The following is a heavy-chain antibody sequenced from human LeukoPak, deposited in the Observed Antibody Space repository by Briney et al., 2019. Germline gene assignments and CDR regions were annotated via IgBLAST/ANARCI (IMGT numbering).Heavy chain of an antibody. D-gene: IGHD2-15*01. CDR1: GFTFSSYW. CDR3: ARSLGYCSAGSCFPFDY. Sequence: GRSLTLSCAASGFTFSSYWISWVRQAAGKGLEWVANIKPDGSDKYYVDSVKGRFTTSRDNAKNSLYLQMNSRRAEDTAVYYCARSLGYCSAGSCFPFDYWGQGTLVTVSS. CDR2: IKPDGSDK. J-gene: IGHJ4*02. V-gene: IGHV3-7*05.